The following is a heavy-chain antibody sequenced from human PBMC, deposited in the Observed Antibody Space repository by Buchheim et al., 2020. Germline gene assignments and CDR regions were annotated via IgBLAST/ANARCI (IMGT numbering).Heavy chain of an antibody. CDR1: GGSISRYY. V-gene: IGHV4-59*01. CDR2: IYYSGST. CDR3: ARGKDYDFWSGYYYGSYGMDV. D-gene: IGHD3-3*01. J-gene: IGHJ6*02. Sequence: QVQLQESGPGLVTPSETLSLTCTVSGGSISRYYWSWIRQPPGKGLEWIGYIYYSGSTNYNPSLKSPVTLSVDTSKNQFSLKLSSVTAADTAVYYCARGKDYDFWSGYYYGSYGMDVWGQGTT.